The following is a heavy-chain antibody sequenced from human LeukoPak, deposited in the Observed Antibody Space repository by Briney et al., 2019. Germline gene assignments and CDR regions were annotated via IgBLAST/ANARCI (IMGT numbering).Heavy chain of an antibody. J-gene: IGHJ4*02. CDR3: AKASRLLHGSGSYPGYFDY. V-gene: IGHV3-23*01. CDR2: ISGGGDST. D-gene: IGHD3-10*01. CDR1: GFTFSSYA. Sequence: GGSLRLSCAASGFTFSSYAMNWVRQAPGKGLEWVSAISGGGDSTYYADSVRGRFTISRDNSKNTLYLQMNSLRAEDTAVYYCAKASRLLHGSGSYPGYFDYWGQGALVTVSS.